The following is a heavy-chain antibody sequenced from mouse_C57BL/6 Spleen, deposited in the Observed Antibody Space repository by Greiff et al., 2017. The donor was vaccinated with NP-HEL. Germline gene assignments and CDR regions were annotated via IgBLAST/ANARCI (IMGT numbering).Heavy chain of an antibody. CDR3: ARHSIYYDYGGYFDV. V-gene: IGHV2-6-1*01. J-gene: IGHJ1*03. CDR1: GFSLTSYG. D-gene: IGHD2-4*01. Sequence: VQLQESGPGLVAPSQSLSITCTVSGFSLTSYGVHWVRQPPGKGLEWLVVIWSDGSTTYNSALKSRLSISKDNSKSQVFLKMNSLQTDDTAMYYCARHSIYYDYGGYFDVWGTGTTVTVSS. CDR2: IWSDGST.